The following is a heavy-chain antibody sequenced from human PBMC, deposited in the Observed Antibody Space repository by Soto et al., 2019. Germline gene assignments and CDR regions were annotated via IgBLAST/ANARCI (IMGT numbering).Heavy chain of an antibody. CDR1: GFTFSNYD. Sequence: EVQVVESGGGLVQPGGSLRLCCAASGFTFSNYDMHWVRQPAGKGLEWVSAFGATGYTYYPGSVRGRFTVSRESAKNSFYLQMNSLRAEDTAVYFCARGGYGGENWYFDLWGRGTLVTVSS. D-gene: IGHD2-21*01. CDR3: ARGGYGGENWYFDL. CDR2: FGATGYT. J-gene: IGHJ2*01. V-gene: IGHV3-13*01.